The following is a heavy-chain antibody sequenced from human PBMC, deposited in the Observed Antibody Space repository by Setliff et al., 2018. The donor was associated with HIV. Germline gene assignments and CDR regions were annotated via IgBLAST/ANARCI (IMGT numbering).Heavy chain of an antibody. Sequence: GESLKISCKGSGYSFPNYWIGWVRQMPGKGLESMGIIYPDDSDTRYSPSFQGQVTISADKSISTAYLQWSSLKASDTAMYYCATWTRAETSENFQHWGQGTLVTVSS. J-gene: IGHJ1*01. V-gene: IGHV5-51*01. CDR2: IYPDDSDT. CDR3: ATWTRAETSENFQH. CDR1: GYSFPNYW. D-gene: IGHD4-17*01.